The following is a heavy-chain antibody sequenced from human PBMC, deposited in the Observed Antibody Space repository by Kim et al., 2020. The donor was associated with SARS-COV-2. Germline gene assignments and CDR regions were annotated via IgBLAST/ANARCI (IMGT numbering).Heavy chain of an antibody. Sequence: AETLSLTCAVSGGSISSSNWWSWVRQPPGKGVEWIGEFYHSGSTNYNASVKSRVTISVDKSKNQFSLKLSAVTAADTAVYYCARRRDYYDSSGYYYLGRGLDYWGRGALVTVSS. V-gene: IGHV4-4*02. J-gene: IGHJ4*02. D-gene: IGHD3-22*01. CDR2: FYHSGST. CDR3: ARRRDYYDSSGYYYLGRGLDY. CDR1: GGSISSSNW.